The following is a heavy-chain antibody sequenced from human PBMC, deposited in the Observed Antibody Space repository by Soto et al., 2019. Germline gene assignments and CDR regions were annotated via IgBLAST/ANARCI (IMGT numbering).Heavy chain of an antibody. CDR2: ISTSGVSI. D-gene: IGHD3-9*01. J-gene: IGHJ4*02. V-gene: IGHV3-11*01. CDR1: GFNFSDHY. CDR3: ARESPYDILRGYSKLYMVS. Sequence: GGSLRLSCVASGFNFSDHYMNWIRQRPGKGLEWVSYISTSGVSIYYADSVKGRFTISRDNAQKSLFLQMNSLRAEDTAVYFCARESPYDILRGYSKLYMVSWGQGIPDTVSS.